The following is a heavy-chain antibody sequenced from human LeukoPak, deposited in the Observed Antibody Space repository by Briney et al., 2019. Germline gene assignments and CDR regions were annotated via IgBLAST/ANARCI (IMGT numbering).Heavy chain of an antibody. Sequence: PSETLSLTCTVSGGSISSYYWSWIRQPPGQGLEWIGYIYYSGSTNYNPSLKSRVTISVDTSKNQFSLKLSSVTAADTAVYYCARQDGGSYSGEFDYWGQGTLVTVSS. CDR3: ARQDGGSYSGEFDY. D-gene: IGHD1-26*01. CDR1: GGSISSYY. J-gene: IGHJ4*02. CDR2: IYYSGST. V-gene: IGHV4-59*08.